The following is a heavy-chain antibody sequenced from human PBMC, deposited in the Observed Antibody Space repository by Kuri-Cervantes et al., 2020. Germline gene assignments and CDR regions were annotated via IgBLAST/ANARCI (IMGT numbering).Heavy chain of an antibody. J-gene: IGHJ4*02. D-gene: IGHD3-9*01. CDR2: MSYDGSNK. V-gene: IGHV3-30*03. CDR1: GFTFSSYG. CDR3: ARDGADVLTGYLIDY. Sequence: GGSLRLSCAASGFTFSSYGMHWVRQAPGKGLEWVTLMSYDGSNKYYADSVRGRFTISRDNSRNTLYLQMNSLRAEDTTVCYCARDGADVLTGYLIDYWGQGTLVTVSS.